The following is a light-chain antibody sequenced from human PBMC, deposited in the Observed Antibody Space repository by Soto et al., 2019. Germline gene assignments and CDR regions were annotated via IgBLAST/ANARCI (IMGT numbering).Light chain of an antibody. CDR3: QQYNSFPFT. CDR1: QTTNSW. Sequence: DIQMTQSPSTLSASVGDRVIITCRASQTTNSWLAWYQQKPGEAPNLLIYDTSSLQSGVPSRFSGSGSGTEFTLTISSLQPDDFATYYCQQYNSFPFTFGQGTKVDIK. J-gene: IGKJ2*01. CDR2: DTS. V-gene: IGKV1-5*01.